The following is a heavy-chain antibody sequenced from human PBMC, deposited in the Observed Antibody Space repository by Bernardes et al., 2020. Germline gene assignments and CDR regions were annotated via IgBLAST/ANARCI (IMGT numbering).Heavy chain of an antibody. CDR1: GGSISSGGYY. CDR2: IYYSGST. J-gene: IGHJ4*02. D-gene: IGHD4-17*01. V-gene: IGHV4-31*03. Sequence: SETLSLTCTVSGGSISSGGYYWSWIRQHPGKGLEWIGYIYYSGSTYYNPSLKSRVTISVDTSKNQFSLKLSSVTAADTAVYYCARVRGDYEVSRFDYWGQGTLVTVSS. CDR3: ARVRGDYEVSRFDY.